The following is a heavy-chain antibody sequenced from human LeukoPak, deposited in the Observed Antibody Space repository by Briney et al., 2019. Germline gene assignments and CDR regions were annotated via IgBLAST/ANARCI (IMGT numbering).Heavy chain of an antibody. CDR2: ISAYNGNT. Sequence: ASVKVSCKASGYTFISCGISWVRQAPGQGLEWMGWISAYNGNTNYAQKLQGRVTMTTDTSTSTAYMELRSLRSDDTAVYYCARADDSSGYYYEENAFDIWGQGTMVTVSS. CDR3: ARADDSSGYYYEENAFDI. CDR1: GYTFISCG. V-gene: IGHV1-18*01. J-gene: IGHJ3*02. D-gene: IGHD3-22*01.